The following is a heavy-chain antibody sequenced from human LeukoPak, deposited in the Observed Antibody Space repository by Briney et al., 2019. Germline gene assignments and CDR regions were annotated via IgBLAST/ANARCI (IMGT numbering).Heavy chain of an antibody. CDR3: AKGLRTGVGPYKGYHYYMDV. V-gene: IGHV3-74*01. CDR1: GFTFTTYW. CDR2: IKGDEMTT. Sequence: PGGSLRLSCAASGFTFTTYWMHWVRQAPGKGLEWVSRIKGDEMTTNYADSVEGRLTISRDNAKNTVYLEMNSLRDEDAGVYYCAKGLRTGVGPYKGYHYYMDVWGKGATVTVSS. J-gene: IGHJ6*03. D-gene: IGHD3-10*01.